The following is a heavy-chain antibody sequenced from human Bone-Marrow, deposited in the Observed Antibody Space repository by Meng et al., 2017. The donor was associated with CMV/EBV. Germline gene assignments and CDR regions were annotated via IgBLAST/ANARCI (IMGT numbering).Heavy chain of an antibody. CDR3: ARDQDIVVVPAALPQYYYYYYGMDV. V-gene: IGHV1-69*04. D-gene: IGHD2-2*01. J-gene: IGHJ6*02. CDR1: GGTFSSYT. Sequence: SVKVSCKASGGTFSSYTISWVRQAPGQGLEWMGRIIPILGIANYAQKFQGRVTITADKSTSTAYMELSSLRSEDTAVYYCARDQDIVVVPAALPQYYYYYYGMDVWGQGTMVTVSS. CDR2: IIPILGIA.